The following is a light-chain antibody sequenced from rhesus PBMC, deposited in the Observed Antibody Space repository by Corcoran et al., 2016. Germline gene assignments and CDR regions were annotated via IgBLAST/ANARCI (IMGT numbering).Light chain of an antibody. Sequence: QVILTQSPATLSLSPGERAALSCRASQSVSSYLAWYQQKPGQAPRLLIYGASCRATGIPDRFSGRGSGTDFPLTISSLEPEDVGVYHCYQHSSGYSFGQGTKVDI. CDR3: YQHSSGYS. J-gene: IGKJ2*01. CDR1: QSVSSY. CDR2: GAS. V-gene: IGKV3-10*01.